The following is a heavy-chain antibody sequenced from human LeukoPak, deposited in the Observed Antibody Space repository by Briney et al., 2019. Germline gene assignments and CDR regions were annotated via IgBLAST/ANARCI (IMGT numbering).Heavy chain of an antibody. CDR1: GFSCSNAG. CDR2: ISGGSSSV. D-gene: IGHD5-12*01. Sequence: PGRSLRLSCTATGFSCSNAGRSWVRQAPWQGTEWVSHISGGSSSVYYADSVKGRFTISRDNAKNSLYLQMNSLRDEDTAVYYCARKYGGYADYWGQGTLVTVSS. V-gene: IGHV3-48*02. J-gene: IGHJ4*02. CDR3: ARKYGGYADY.